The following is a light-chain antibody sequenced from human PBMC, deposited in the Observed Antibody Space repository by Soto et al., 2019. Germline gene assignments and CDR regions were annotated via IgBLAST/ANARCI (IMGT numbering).Light chain of an antibody. CDR1: QSVSSNY. J-gene: IGKJ5*01. CDR2: GAS. Sequence: EIVLTQSPGTLSLSPGERATLSCRASQSVSSNYLAWFQQKPGQAPRLLIYGASNRATGIPDRFSGSGSGTDFTLTISRPEPEDFAVYYCQQYGSSPTFGQGTRLEIK. V-gene: IGKV3-20*01. CDR3: QQYGSSPT.